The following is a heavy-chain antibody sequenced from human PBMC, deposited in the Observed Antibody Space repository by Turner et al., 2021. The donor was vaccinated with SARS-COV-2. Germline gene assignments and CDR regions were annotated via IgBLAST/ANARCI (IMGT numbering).Heavy chain of an antibody. CDR2: IIPIFGTA. D-gene: IGHD3-22*01. J-gene: IGHJ5*02. CDR1: GGTFSSYA. Sequence: QVQLVQSGAEVKKPGSSVKVSCKASGGTFSSYAISWVRQAPGQGLEWMGGIIPIFGTANYAQKFQGRVTITADESTSTAYMELSSLRSEDTAVYCCARARGVDYYDSSGQRFDPWGQGTLVTVSS. CDR3: ARARGVDYYDSSGQRFDP. V-gene: IGHV1-69*01.